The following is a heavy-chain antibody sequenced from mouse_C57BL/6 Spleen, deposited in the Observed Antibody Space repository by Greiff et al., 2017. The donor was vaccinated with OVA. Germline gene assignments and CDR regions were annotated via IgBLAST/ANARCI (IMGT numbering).Heavy chain of an antibody. CDR3: ARQSEDY. CDR1: GYTFTSYW. Sequence: LQQPGAELVKPGASVKLSCKASGYTFTSYWMQWVKQRPGQGLEWIGEIDPSDSYTNYNQKFKGKATLTVDTSSSTAYMQLSSLTSEDSAVYYCARQSEDYWGQGTTLTVSS. J-gene: IGHJ2*01. CDR2: IDPSDSYT. V-gene: IGHV1-50*01.